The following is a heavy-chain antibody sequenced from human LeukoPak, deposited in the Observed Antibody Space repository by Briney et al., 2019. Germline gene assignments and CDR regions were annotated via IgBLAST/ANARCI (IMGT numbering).Heavy chain of an antibody. J-gene: IGHJ4*02. V-gene: IGHV5-51*01. CDR1: GYDFAAYW. CDR3: ARHYSYNWFGY. D-gene: IGHD1-1*01. Sequence: GESLKISCQGSGYDFAAYWIAWVRQMPGKGLEWMGNINPANSQTTYSPSFQGQVIIPVDKSISTAYLQWGSLTASDSAMYYCARHYSYNWFGYWGQGSLVTVSS. CDR2: INPANSQT.